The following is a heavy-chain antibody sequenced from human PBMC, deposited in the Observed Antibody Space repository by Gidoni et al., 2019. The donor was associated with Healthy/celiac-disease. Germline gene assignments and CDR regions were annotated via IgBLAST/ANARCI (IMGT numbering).Heavy chain of an antibody. D-gene: IGHD6-13*01. CDR1: GFTFSSYG. CDR2: IWYGGSNK. J-gene: IGHJ4*02. Sequence: QVQLVESGGGVVQPGRSLRPSCAASGFTFSSYGMHWVRPAPCKGLEWVAVIWYGGSNKYYADSVKGRFTISRDNSKNTLYLQMNSLRAEDTAVYYCARGAAGPPFDYWGQGTLVTVSS. CDR3: ARGAAGPPFDY. V-gene: IGHV3-33*01.